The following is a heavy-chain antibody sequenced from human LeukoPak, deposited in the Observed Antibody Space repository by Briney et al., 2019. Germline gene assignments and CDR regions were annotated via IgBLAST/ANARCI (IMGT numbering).Heavy chain of an antibody. Sequence: GGSLRLSCAASGFSFSSYGMHWVRQAPGKGLEWVASLWYDGTNKYYADSVKGRFTISRDNSKNTLYLQMSSLRAEDTAVYYCARARNNYDSSGYSALDYWGQGTLVTVSS. D-gene: IGHD3-22*01. J-gene: IGHJ4*02. V-gene: IGHV3-33*01. CDR2: LWYDGTNK. CDR3: ARARNNYDSSGYSALDY. CDR1: GFSFSSYG.